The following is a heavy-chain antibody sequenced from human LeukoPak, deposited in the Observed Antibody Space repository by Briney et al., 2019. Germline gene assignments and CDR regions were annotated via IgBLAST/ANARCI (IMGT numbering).Heavy chain of an antibody. CDR3: AKDLDPELYYYGMDD. D-gene: IGHD1-26*01. CDR1: GFTFSSYA. CDR2: ISYDGSNK. J-gene: IGHJ6*02. Sequence: QTGGSLRLSCAASGFTFSSYAMHWVRQAPGKGLEWVAVISYDGSNKYYADSVKGRFTISRDNSKNTLYLQMNSLRAEDTAVYYCAKDLDPELYYYGMDDWGQGTTVTVSS. V-gene: IGHV3-30-3*01.